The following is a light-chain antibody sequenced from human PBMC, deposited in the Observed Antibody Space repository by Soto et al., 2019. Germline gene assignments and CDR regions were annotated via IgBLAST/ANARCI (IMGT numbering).Light chain of an antibody. V-gene: IGKV3-20*01. J-gene: IGKJ2*01. CDR1: QSVSSSD. CDR2: SAS. Sequence: IVLTQSPGTLSLSPGERATLSCRASQSVSSSDLAWYQQKPGQAPRLLIYSASGRATGIPDAFSGSGYGKDLTPASSRMESEVFAVYYCQQYDTFGQGTKLDIK. CDR3: QQYDT.